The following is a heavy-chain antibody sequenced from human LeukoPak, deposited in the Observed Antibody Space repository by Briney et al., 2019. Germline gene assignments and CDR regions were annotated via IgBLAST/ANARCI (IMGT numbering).Heavy chain of an antibody. D-gene: IGHD1-14*01. J-gene: IGHJ4*02. V-gene: IGHV1-2*02. CDR1: GYTFTDHH. CDR3: ATETWYFAS. Sequence: ASVKVSCKTSGYTFTDHHMHWVRQAPGQGLEWMGRVDPKSGGTIHAQNFQGRVAMTSDTSTSTASMEVSSLRSDDTAVYYCATETWYFASWGQGTLVTVSS. CDR2: VDPKSGGT.